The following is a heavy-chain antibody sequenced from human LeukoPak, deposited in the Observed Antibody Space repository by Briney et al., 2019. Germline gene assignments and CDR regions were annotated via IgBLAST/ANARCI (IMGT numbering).Heavy chain of an antibody. CDR3: ARAGLINRVIDP. J-gene: IGHJ5*02. D-gene: IGHD3-16*01. V-gene: IGHV1-8*01. CDR2: MNPNSGNT. Sequence: GASVKVSCKASGYTFTSYDINWVRQATGQGLEWMGWMNPNSGNTGYAQKFQGRVTMTRNTSISTAYMELSSLRSEDTAVYYCARAGLINRVIDPWGQGTLVTVSS. CDR1: GYTFTSYD.